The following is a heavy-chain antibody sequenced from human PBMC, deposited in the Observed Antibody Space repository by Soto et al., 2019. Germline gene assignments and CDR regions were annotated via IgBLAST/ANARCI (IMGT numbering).Heavy chain of an antibody. Sequence: ASVKVSCKASGYTLTGYYMHWVRQAPGQGLEWMGWINPNSGGTNYAQKFQGWVTMTRDTSISTAYMELSRLRSDDTAVYYCARDRGLDAFDIWGQGTMVTVSS. D-gene: IGHD3-10*01. V-gene: IGHV1-2*04. CDR3: ARDRGLDAFDI. J-gene: IGHJ3*02. CDR2: INPNSGGT. CDR1: GYTLTGYY.